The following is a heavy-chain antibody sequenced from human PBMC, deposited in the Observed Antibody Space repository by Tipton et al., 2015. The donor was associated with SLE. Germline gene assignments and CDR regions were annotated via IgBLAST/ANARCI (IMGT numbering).Heavy chain of an antibody. V-gene: IGHV4-31*03. J-gene: IGHJ6*02. CDR2: IYYIGST. Sequence: TLSLTCTVSGGSISSGAYYWSWVRQHPGKGLEWIGYIYYIGSTYYNPSLKSRVTISVDTSKNQFSLNVNSVTAADTGVYYCARIKRGPPIYYYGMDVWGQGTAVTVSS. CDR1: GGSISSGAYY. CDR3: ARIKRGPPIYYYGMDV. D-gene: IGHD1-1*01.